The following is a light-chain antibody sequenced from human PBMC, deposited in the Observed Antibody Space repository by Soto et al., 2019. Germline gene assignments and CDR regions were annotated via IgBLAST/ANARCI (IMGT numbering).Light chain of an antibody. CDR2: GAS. CDR3: QKYGSA. CDR1: QSVSSSY. V-gene: IGKV3-20*01. J-gene: IGKJ4*01. Sequence: EIVLTQSPGTLSLSPGERATLSCRASQSVSSSYLAWYQQKPGQAPRLLIYGASSRATGIPDRFSGSGSGTDFPLTISRLESEDFAVYYCQKYGSAFGGGTKVEIK.